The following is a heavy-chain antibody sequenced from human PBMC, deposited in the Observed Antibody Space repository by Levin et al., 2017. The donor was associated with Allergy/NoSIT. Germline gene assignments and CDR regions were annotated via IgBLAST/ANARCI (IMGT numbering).Heavy chain of an antibody. J-gene: IGHJ6*02. CDR3: TTGRYCSSTSCYTPFGVVWGGYGMDV. Sequence: KPGGSLRLSCAASGFTFSNAWMSWVRQAPGKGLEWVGRIKSKTDGGTTDYAAPVKGRFTISRDDSKNTLYLQMNSLKTEDTAVYYCTTGRYCSSTSCYTPFGVVWGGYGMDVWGQGTTVTVSS. V-gene: IGHV3-15*01. CDR1: GFTFSNAW. D-gene: IGHD2-2*02. CDR2: IKSKTDGGTT.